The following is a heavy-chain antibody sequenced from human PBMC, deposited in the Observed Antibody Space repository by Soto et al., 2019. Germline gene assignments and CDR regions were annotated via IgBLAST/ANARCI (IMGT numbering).Heavy chain of an antibody. Sequence: SLRLSCEASGFAFSDYYMSWVRQAPGKGLEWVSYISPTGNTFYYADSVKGRLAISRDNAKNSVYLQMNSLRAEDTAVYYCARFHLSVVRGVTITSFFFDYWGQGTVVTVSS. D-gene: IGHD3-10*01. CDR1: GFAFSDYY. V-gene: IGHV3-11*01. J-gene: IGHJ4*02. CDR3: ARFHLSVVRGVTITSFFFDY. CDR2: ISPTGNTF.